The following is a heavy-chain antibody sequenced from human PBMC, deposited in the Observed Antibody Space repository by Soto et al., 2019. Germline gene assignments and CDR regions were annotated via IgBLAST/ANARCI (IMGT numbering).Heavy chain of an antibody. CDR2: INHSGST. Sequence: QVQLQQWGAGLLKPSETLSLTCAVYGGSFSGYYWSRIRQPPGKGLEWSGEINHSGSTNYNPSLKSRVTISVDTSKNQFSLKLSSVTAADTAVYYCARGRGSSWYKYYYYYYMDVWGKGTTVTVSS. D-gene: IGHD6-13*01. V-gene: IGHV4-34*01. CDR1: GGSFSGYY. CDR3: ARGRGSSWYKYYYYYYMDV. J-gene: IGHJ6*03.